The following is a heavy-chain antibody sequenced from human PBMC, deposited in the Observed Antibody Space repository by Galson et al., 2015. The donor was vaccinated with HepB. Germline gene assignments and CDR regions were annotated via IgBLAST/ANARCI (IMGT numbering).Heavy chain of an antibody. V-gene: IGHV1-46*01. CDR1: GYTFTSYY. CDR2: INPSGGST. CDR3: ARMNHYYDSMGNGMDV. J-gene: IGHJ6*02. D-gene: IGHD3-22*01. Sequence: SVKVSCKASGYTFTSYYMHWVRQAPGQGLEWMGIINPSGGSTSYAQKFQGRVTMTRDTSTSTVYMELSSLRSEDTAVYYCARMNHYYDSMGNGMDVWGQGTTVTVSS.